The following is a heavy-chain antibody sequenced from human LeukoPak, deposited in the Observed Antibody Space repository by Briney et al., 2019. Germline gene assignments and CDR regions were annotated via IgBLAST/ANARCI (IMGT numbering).Heavy chain of an antibody. V-gene: IGHV4-4*07. J-gene: IGHJ6*02. CDR1: GGSISSYY. D-gene: IGHD5-12*01. CDR2: IYTSGST. CDR3: ASERGYSGYGKSSYYYYAMDV. Sequence: KPSETLSPTCTVSGGSISSYYWSWIRQPAGKGLEWIGRIYTSGSTNYNPSLKSRVTMSVDTSKNQFSLKLSSVTAADTAVYYCASERGYSGYGKSSYYYYAMDVWVQGTTVTVSS.